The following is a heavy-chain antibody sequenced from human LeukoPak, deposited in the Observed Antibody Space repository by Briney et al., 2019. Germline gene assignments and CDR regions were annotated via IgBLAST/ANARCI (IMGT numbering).Heavy chain of an antibody. CDR3: ARGEMGGDWKGYYFDY. Sequence: SETLSLTCAVYGGSFSGYYWSWIRQPPGKGLEWIGEINHSGSTNYNPSLKSRVTISLDTAKNQFSLKLSSVTGADTAVYYWARGEMGGDWKGYYFDYWGQGTLVTVSS. CDR2: INHSGST. CDR1: GGSFSGYY. J-gene: IGHJ4*02. D-gene: IGHD1-1*01. V-gene: IGHV4-34*01.